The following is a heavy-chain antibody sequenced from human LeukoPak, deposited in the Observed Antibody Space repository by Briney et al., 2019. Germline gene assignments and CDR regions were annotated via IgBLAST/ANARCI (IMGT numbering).Heavy chain of an antibody. CDR3: ARDYYYGSGSYVSFFY. J-gene: IGHJ4*02. CDR2: INHGGST. Sequence: PSETLSLTCAVYGGFFSGYYWSWIRQPPGKGLECIGEINHGGSTNYNPSLKSRVTISVDTSKNQFSLKLSSVTAADTAVYYCARDYYYGSGSYVSFFYWGQGTLVTVSS. CDR1: GGFFSGYY. V-gene: IGHV4-34*01. D-gene: IGHD3-10*01.